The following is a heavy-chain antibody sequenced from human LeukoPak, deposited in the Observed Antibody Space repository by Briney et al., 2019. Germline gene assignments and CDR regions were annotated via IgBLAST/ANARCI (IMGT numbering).Heavy chain of an antibody. CDR3: ARGSGMTIPASVENYYYGMDV. CDR2: INHSGST. J-gene: IGHJ6*02. Sequence: SETLSLTCAVYGGSFSGYYWSWIRQPPGKGLEWIGEINHSGSTNYNPSLKSRVTISVDTSKNQFSLKLSSVTAADTAVYYCARGSGMTIPASVENYYYGMDVWGQGTTVTVSS. V-gene: IGHV4-34*01. CDR1: GGSFSGYY. D-gene: IGHD2-2*01.